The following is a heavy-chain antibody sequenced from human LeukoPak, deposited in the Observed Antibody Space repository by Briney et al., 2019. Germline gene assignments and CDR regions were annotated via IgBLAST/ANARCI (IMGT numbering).Heavy chain of an antibody. J-gene: IGHJ6*02. CDR2: ISGTLGNT. V-gene: IGHV3-23*01. CDR1: GFTFSSYA. Sequence: GGSLRLSCAASGFTFSSYAMNWVRQAPGKGLEWVSAISGTLGNTYYADSVKGRFTISRDNSKNTLYLQLTSLRAEDTAVYYCAKSGVYQQGLYYYYGMDVWGQGTTVTVSS. D-gene: IGHD6-13*01. CDR3: AKSGVYQQGLYYYYGMDV.